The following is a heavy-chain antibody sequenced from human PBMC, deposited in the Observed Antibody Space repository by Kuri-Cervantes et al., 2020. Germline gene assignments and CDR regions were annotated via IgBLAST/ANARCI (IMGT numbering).Heavy chain of an antibody. V-gene: IGHV4-31*03. CDR1: GGSISSGGYY. J-gene: IGHJ4*02. D-gene: IGHD3-22*01. CDR2: IYYSGST. CDR3: ARGDSGYFFDY. Sequence: LRLSCTVSGGSISSGGYYWSWIRQHPGKGLEWIGYIYYSGSTYYNPSLKSRVTISVDTSKNQFSLRLSSVTAADTAVYYCARGDSGYFFDYWGQGTLVTVSS.